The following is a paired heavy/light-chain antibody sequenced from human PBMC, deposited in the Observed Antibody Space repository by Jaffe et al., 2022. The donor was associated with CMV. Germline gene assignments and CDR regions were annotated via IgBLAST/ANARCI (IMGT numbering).Light chain of an antibody. CDR3: SSYAGSNNCVV. V-gene: IGLV2-8*01. J-gene: IGLJ2*01. CDR1: SSDVGGYNY. CDR2: EVS. Sequence: QSALTQPPSASGSPGQSVTISCTGTSSDVGGYNYVSWYQQHPGKAPKLMIYEVSKRPSGVPDRFSGSKSGNTASLTVSGLQAEDEADYYCSSYAGSNNCVVFGGGTKLTVL.
Heavy chain of an antibody. V-gene: IGHV3-53*01. Sequence: EVQLVESGGGLIQPGGSLRLSCAASGFTVSSNYMSWVRQAPGKGLEWVSVIYSGGSTYYADSVKGRFTISRDNSKNTLYLQMNSLRAEDTAVYYCARERSGYSYGQRYYYYGMDVWGQGTTVTVSS. CDR1: GFTVSSNY. J-gene: IGHJ6*02. D-gene: IGHD5-18*01. CDR2: IYSGGST. CDR3: ARERSGYSYGQRYYYYGMDV.